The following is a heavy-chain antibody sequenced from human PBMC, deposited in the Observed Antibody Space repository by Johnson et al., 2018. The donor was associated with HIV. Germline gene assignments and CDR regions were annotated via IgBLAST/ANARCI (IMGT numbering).Heavy chain of an antibody. V-gene: IGHV3-15*01. CDR2: IKSKTDGGTT. Sequence: VQLVESGGGLVKPGGSLRLSCAASGFTFSNAWMSWVRQAPGKGLEWVGRIKSKTDGGTTDYAAPVKGRFTISRDDSKNTLYLQMNSLKTEDTAVYYCTTASSVLDVGDNVRGLLGLRWAMWG. CDR3: TTASSVLDVGDNVRGLLGLRWAM. D-gene: IGHD3-10*02. CDR1: GFTFSNAW. J-gene: IGHJ1*01.